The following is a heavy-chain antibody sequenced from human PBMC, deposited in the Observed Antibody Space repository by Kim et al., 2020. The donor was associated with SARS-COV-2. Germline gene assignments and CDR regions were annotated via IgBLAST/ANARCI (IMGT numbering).Heavy chain of an antibody. D-gene: IGHD3-16*02. CDR3: ARGITFGGVIVIRRAWFDP. J-gene: IGHJ5*02. CDR2: IYYSGST. Sequence: SETLSLTCTVSGGSVSSGSYYWSWIRQPPGKGLEWIGYIYYSGSTNYNPSLKSRVTISVDTSKNQFSLKQSSVTAADTAVYYCARGITFGGVIVIRRAWFDPWGQGTLVTVSS. CDR1: GGSVSSGSYY. V-gene: IGHV4-61*01.